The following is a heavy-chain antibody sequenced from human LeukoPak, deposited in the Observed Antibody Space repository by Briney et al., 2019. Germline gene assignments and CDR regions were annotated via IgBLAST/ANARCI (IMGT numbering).Heavy chain of an antibody. CDR3: ARDQGGSQFDY. J-gene: IGHJ4*02. Sequence: GRSLRLSCAASGFTFSSYWMHWVRQVPGKGLVWVARINPGGSSITYADSVKGRFTISRDNAKNTLYLQMDSLRAEGTAVYYCARDQGGSQFDYWGQGTLVTVSS. CDR1: GFTFSSYW. V-gene: IGHV3-74*01. D-gene: IGHD5-12*01. CDR2: INPGGSSI.